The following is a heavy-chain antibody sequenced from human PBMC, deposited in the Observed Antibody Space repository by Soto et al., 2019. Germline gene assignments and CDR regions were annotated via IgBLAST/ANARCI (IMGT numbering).Heavy chain of an antibody. CDR2: IYHGGTT. J-gene: IGHJ4*01. Sequence: SETLSLTCTVSGFSLSSGSYWGWIRQPPGKGPEWIASIYHGGTTFYNPSLKSRITISVDTSKNHYSLKLRSVTAADTAVYYCARANVMAVAGSTFDYWGPGTLVTVSS. V-gene: IGHV4-38-2*02. CDR1: GFSLSSGSY. CDR3: ARANVMAVAGSTFDY. D-gene: IGHD6-19*01.